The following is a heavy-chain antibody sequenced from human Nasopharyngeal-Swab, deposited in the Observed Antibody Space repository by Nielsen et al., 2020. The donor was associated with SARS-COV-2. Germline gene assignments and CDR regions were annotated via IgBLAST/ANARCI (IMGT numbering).Heavy chain of an antibody. V-gene: IGHV3-48*03. Sequence: GSLRLSCAASGFIFSSYELNWVRQAPGMGLEWVSYISESGSVMSYADSVEGRFTISRDNAKDSLYLHINSLRAEDTAVYYCARDSGPGTTGNAFDIWGQGTKVTVSS. J-gene: IGHJ3*02. D-gene: IGHD1-1*01. CDR1: GFIFSSYE. CDR3: ARDSGPGTTGNAFDI. CDR2: ISESGSVM.